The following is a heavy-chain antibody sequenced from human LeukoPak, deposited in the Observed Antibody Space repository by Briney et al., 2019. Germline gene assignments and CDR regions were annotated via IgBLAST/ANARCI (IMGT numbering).Heavy chain of an antibody. D-gene: IGHD6-6*01. CDR3: ARGEHSSSSNWFDP. Sequence: ASVKVSCKASGYTFTSYGISWVRQAPGQGLEWMGWISAYNGNTNYAQKLQGRVTVTTDTSTSTAYMELRSLRSDDTAVYYCARGEHSSSSNWFDPWGQGTLVTVSS. J-gene: IGHJ5*02. CDR1: GYTFTSYG. CDR2: ISAYNGNT. V-gene: IGHV1-18*01.